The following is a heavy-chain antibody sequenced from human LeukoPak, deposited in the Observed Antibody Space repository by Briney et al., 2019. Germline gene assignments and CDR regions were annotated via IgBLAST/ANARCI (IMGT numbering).Heavy chain of an antibody. CDR3: ARWALKGYYADV. D-gene: IGHD2-2*01. CDR1: GDSLCTYY. J-gene: IGHJ6*04. Sequence: SETLSLTCTISGDSLCTYYWTWIRQPPGKGLEWIGYIYLGVSTNYNPPLKSRVTLSVDTSKNQFSLRLTSLTAADTATYYCARWALKGYYADVWGTGTTVIVSS. CDR2: IYLGVST. V-gene: IGHV4-4*09.